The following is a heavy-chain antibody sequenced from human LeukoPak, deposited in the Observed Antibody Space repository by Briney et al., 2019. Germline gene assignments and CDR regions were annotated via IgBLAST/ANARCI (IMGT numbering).Heavy chain of an antibody. D-gene: IGHD6-13*01. J-gene: IGHJ5*02. CDR2: INSDGSST. V-gene: IGHV3-74*01. CDR1: GFTFSSYW. CDR3: ARAPSWAAAGTGNWFDP. Sequence: GGSLRLSCAASGFTFSSYWMHWARQAPGKGLVWFSRINSDGSSTSYADSVKGRFTISRDNAKNTLYLQMNSLRAEDTAVYYCARAPSWAAAGTGNWFDPWGQGTLVTVSS.